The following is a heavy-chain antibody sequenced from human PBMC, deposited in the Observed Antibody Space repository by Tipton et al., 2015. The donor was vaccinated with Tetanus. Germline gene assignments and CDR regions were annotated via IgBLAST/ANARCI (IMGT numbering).Heavy chain of an antibody. CDR1: GGSVSRGSYY. CDR3: ARGHGSGRNSFRFEY. V-gene: IGHV4-61*01. Sequence: LRLSCTIFGGSVSRGSYYWAWIRQPPGKGLEYIGYILYGASTHYNPSLKSRVTVSADPSQNQFSLKLNSVTAADTGVYYCARGHGSGRNSFRFEYWGQGTLVAVSS. CDR2: ILYGAST. D-gene: IGHD3-10*01. J-gene: IGHJ4*02.